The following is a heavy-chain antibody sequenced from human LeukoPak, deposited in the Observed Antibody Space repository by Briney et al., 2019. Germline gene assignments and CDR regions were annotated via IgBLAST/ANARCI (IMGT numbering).Heavy chain of an antibody. CDR1: GGTFSSYA. CDR2: IIPIFGIA. CDR3: ARASYYYDSSGYYLDY. D-gene: IGHD3-22*01. Sequence: GASVKVSCKASGGTFSSYAISWVRQAPGQGLEWMGRIIPIFGIANYAQKFQGRVTITADKFTSTAYMELSSLRSEDTAAYYCARASYYYDSSGYYLDYWGQGTLVTVSS. J-gene: IGHJ4*02. V-gene: IGHV1-69*04.